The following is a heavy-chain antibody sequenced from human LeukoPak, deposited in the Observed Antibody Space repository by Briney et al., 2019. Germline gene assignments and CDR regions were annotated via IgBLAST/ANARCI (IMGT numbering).Heavy chain of an antibody. D-gene: IGHD4-11*01. CDR2: INSDGSST. CDR3: ARDQRRVSPRNWFDP. CDR1: GFTFSSYW. Sequence: GGSLRLSCAASGFTFSSYWMHWVRQAPGKGLVWVSRINSDGSSTSYADSVKGRFTISRDNAKNTLYLQMNSLRAEDTAVYYCARDQRRVSPRNWFDPWGQGTLVTVSS. J-gene: IGHJ5*02. V-gene: IGHV3-74*01.